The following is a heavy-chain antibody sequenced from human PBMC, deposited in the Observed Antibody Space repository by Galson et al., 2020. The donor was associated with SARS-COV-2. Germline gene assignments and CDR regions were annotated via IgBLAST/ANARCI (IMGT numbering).Heavy chain of an antibody. V-gene: IGHV4-34*01. CDR1: GGSFSGYY. Sequence: SETLSLTCAVYGGSFSGYYWSWIRQPPGKGLEWIGEINHSGSTNYNPSLKSRVTISVDTSKNQFSLKLSSVTAADTAVYYCARGHLRSYSSSSYYFDYWGQGTLVTVSS. CDR3: ARGHLRSYSSSSYYFDY. CDR2: INHSGST. D-gene: IGHD6-6*01. J-gene: IGHJ4*02.